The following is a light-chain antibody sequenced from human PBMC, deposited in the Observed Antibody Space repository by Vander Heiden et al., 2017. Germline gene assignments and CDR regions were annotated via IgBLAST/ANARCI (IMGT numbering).Light chain of an antibody. CDR2: GNS. CDR1: SSNIGAGYD. CDR3: QSYDSSRRWV. Sequence: QSVLTQPPSVSGAPGQRVTISCPGSSSNIGAGYDVPWYPQLHGTAPKPLVYGNSNRPSGVPDRFSDSKSGTSASLAITGLQAEDEADYYGQSYDSSRRWVFGGGTNLTVL. J-gene: IGLJ3*02. V-gene: IGLV1-40*01.